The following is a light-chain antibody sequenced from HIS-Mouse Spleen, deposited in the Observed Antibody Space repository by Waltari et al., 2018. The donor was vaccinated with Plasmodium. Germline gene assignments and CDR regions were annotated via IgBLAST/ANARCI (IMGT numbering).Light chain of an antibody. CDR2: RNN. Sequence: QSVLTQPPSASGTPGQRVTISCSGSSSNIGSNYVYWYQQLPGTAPNLLIYRNNQRPSGGPGRFSGSKSGTSASLAISGLRSEDEADYYCAAWDDSLSGHVVFGGGTKLTVL. CDR1: SSNIGSNY. J-gene: IGLJ2*01. V-gene: IGLV1-47*01. CDR3: AAWDDSLSGHVV.